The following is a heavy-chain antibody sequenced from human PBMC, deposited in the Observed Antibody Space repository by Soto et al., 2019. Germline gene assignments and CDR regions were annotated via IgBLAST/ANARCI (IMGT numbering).Heavy chain of an antibody. CDR1: GGSFSGYY. J-gene: IGHJ4*02. D-gene: IGHD6-19*01. V-gene: IGHV4-34*01. CDR2: INHSGST. CDR3: ARGRGRQWLVRRYFDY. Sequence: SETLSLTCAVYGGSFSGYYWSWIRQPPGKGLEWIGEINHSGSTNYNPSLKSRVTISVDTSKNQFSLKLSSVTAADTAVYYCARGRGRQWLVRRYFDYWGQGTLVTVSS.